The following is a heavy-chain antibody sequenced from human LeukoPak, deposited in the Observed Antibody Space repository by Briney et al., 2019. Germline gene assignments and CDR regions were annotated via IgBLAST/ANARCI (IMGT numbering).Heavy chain of an antibody. V-gene: IGHV4-59*01. CDR2: IYYSGST. D-gene: IGHD6-25*01. CDR3: ARVFGYQSQNYYYGMDV. CDR1: GGSISSYY. J-gene: IGHJ6*02. Sequence: PSETLSLTCTVSGGSISSYYWSWIRQPPGKGLEWIGYIYYSGSTNYNPSLKSRVTISVDTSKNQFSLKLSSVTAADTAVYYCARVFGYQSQNYYYGMDVWGQGTTVTVSS.